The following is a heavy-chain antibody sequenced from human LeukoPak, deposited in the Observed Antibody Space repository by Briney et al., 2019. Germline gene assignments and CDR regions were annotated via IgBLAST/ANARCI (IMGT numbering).Heavy chain of an antibody. Sequence: PSETLSLTCAVSGYSISSGYYWGWSRQPPGKGLEWIGSIYHSGSTYYNPSLKRRVTISVDTSKNQFSLKLSSVTAADTAVYYCARDGPITMVRGVISPWGQGTLVTVSS. V-gene: IGHV4-38-2*02. J-gene: IGHJ5*02. CDR2: IYHSGST. CDR1: GYSISSGYY. D-gene: IGHD3-10*01. CDR3: ARDGPITMVRGVISP.